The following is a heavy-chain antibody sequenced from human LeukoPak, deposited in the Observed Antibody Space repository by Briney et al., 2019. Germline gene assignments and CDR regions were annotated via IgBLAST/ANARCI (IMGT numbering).Heavy chain of an antibody. V-gene: IGHV1-2*02. D-gene: IGHD3-10*01. J-gene: IGHJ4*02. CDR2: INPNSGGT. CDR3: ARDRTYYYGSGSYYYDY. Sequence: GASVKVSCKASGYTFTGYYMHWVRQAPGQGLEWMGWINPNSGGTNYAQKFQGRVTMTRDTSISTAYMELSRLRSDDTAVYYCARDRTYYYGSGSYYYDYWGQGTLVTVSS. CDR1: GYTFTGYY.